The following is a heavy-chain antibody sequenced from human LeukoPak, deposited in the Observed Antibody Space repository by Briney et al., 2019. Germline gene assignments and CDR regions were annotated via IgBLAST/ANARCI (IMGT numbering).Heavy chain of an antibody. CDR1: GGTFSSYA. CDR2: IIPIFGTA. V-gene: IGHV1-69*13. CDR3: ARDRQLWLTSMKREGFFDY. Sequence: GGSVKVSCKASGGTFSSYAISWVRQAPGQGLEWMGGIIPIFGTANYAQKFQGRVTITADESTSTAYMELSSLRPEDTAVYYCARDRQLWLTSMKREGFFDYWGQGTLVAVSS. D-gene: IGHD5-18*01. J-gene: IGHJ4*02.